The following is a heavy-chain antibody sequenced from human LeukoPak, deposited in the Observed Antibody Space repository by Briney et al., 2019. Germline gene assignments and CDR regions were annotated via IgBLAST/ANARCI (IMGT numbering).Heavy chain of an antibody. D-gene: IGHD3-10*01. V-gene: IGHV3-23*01. CDR2: ISDSGGRT. J-gene: IGHJ4*02. CDR1: GFTFSTYA. CDR3: VDYHGSGSYAVY. Sequence: GGSLRLSCAASGFTFSTYAMSWVRQAPGKGLEWVSGISDSGGRTNYADSVKGRFTISRDNSRNTLYLQMNNLRAEDSAVYYCVDYHGSGSYAVYWGQGILVTVSS.